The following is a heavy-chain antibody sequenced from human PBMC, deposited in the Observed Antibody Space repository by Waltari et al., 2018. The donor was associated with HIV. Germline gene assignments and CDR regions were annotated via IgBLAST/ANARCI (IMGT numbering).Heavy chain of an antibody. CDR1: GFSFSSYS. Sequence: EVRLVESGGGLVKPGGSLRLSCVVSGFSFSSYSMKWGRQAPGKGLEGVSSSSGPSDYIYYEDSVTARFTVSRDNAKISLYLQMNSLGAEDSAIYYCARDLSYYYGMDVWGPGTTVIVSS. CDR3: ARDLSYYYGMDV. CDR2: SSGPSDYI. V-gene: IGHV3-21*01. J-gene: IGHJ6*02.